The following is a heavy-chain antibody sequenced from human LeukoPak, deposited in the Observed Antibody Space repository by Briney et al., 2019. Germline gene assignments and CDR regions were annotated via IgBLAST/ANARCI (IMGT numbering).Heavy chain of an antibody. Sequence: GGSLRLSCTASGFTFSTYWMSWVRQAPGKGLEWVADIIQDGSQKYYVDSVKGRFTISRDNAKNSLYLQMNSLRAEDTAVYYCARDKSYGDSEDYWGQGTLVTVSS. V-gene: IGHV3-7*05. CDR3: ARDKSYGDSEDY. D-gene: IGHD4-17*01. J-gene: IGHJ4*02. CDR1: GFTFSTYW. CDR2: IIQDGSQK.